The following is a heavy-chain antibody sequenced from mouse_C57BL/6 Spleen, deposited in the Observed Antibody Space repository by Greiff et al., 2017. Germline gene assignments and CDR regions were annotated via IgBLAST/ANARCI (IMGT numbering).Heavy chain of an antibody. Sequence: VQLQQSGPELVKPGASVKISCKASGYSFTGYYMNWVKQSPEKSLEWIGEINPSTGGTTYNQKFKAKATLTVDKSSSTAYMQLKSLTSEDSAVYYCARLHYYGSSYGAMDYWGQGTSVTVSS. CDR1: GYSFTGYY. CDR3: ARLHYYGSSYGAMDY. CDR2: INPSTGGT. J-gene: IGHJ4*01. V-gene: IGHV1-42*01. D-gene: IGHD1-1*01.